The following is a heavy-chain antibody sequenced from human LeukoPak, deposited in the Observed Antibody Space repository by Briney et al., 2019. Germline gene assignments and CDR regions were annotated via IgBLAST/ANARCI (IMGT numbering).Heavy chain of an antibody. D-gene: IGHD6-13*01. J-gene: IGHJ4*02. CDR3: AREAYSNLGDGGAWFDY. V-gene: IGHV3-33*01. CDR2: IWVDGSNK. CDR1: GFPFSSYG. Sequence: PGGSLRLSCAASGFPFSSYGMHWARKAQGKGLEWVPVIWVDGSNKYYEDSVQGRFTISRDNSKSTLYLQMNSLRAEDTAVYYCAREAYSNLGDGGAWFDYWGQGTLVTVSS.